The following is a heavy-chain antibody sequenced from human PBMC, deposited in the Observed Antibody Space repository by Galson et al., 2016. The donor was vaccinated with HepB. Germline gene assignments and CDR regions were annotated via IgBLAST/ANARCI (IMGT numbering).Heavy chain of an antibody. D-gene: IGHD5-18*01. CDR1: GFNFNEYA. Sequence: SLRLSCAASGFNFNEYAMHWVRQAPGKGLEWVSGISWNSNNIGYADSVKGRFTISRDNAKNSLYLQMNSLRGDDTALYYCAKANTAFFKWGATDVWGQGTTVTVSS. CDR2: ISWNSNNI. V-gene: IGHV3-9*01. J-gene: IGHJ6*02. CDR3: AKANTAFFKWGATDV.